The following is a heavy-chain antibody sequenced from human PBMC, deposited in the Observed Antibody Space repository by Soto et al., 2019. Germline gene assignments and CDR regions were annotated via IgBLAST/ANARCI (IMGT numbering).Heavy chain of an antibody. CDR3: AKDPFPSRVVVVAATPKRGNWFDP. CDR1: GFTFSSYA. V-gene: IGHV3-23*01. D-gene: IGHD2-15*01. Sequence: QPGGSLRLSCAASGFTFSSYAMSWVRQAPGKGLEWVSAISGSGGSTYYADSVKGRFTISRDNSKNTLYLQMNSLRAEDTAVYYCAKDPFPSRVVVVAATPKRGNWFDPWGQGTLVTVSS. CDR2: ISGSGGST. J-gene: IGHJ5*02.